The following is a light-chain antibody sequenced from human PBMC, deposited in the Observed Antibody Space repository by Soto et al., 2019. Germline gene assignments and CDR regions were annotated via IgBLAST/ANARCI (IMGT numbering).Light chain of an antibody. J-gene: IGKJ1*01. CDR1: QVISSW. CDR3: QQYGSSPAT. Sequence: DIQMTQSPSSLPASAGYRFTITCRASQVISSWLSWYQQKPVKAPKLLIYAASSLQSGVPSIFSGSGSGRDVTLTISRREPEDVAVYFCQQYGSSPATFGQGTKVDIK. V-gene: IGKV1D-16*01. CDR2: AAS.